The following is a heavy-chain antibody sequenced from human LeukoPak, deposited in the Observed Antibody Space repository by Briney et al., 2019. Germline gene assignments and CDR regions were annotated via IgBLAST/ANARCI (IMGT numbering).Heavy chain of an antibody. CDR1: GFTFSDYY. Sequence: LRLSCAASGFTFSDYYMSWIRQPPGKGLEWIGYIYYSGSTYYNPSLKSRVTISVDTSKNQFSLKLSSVTAADTAVYYCARVGRGSGSYWGTDYWGQGTLVTVSS. CDR2: IYYSGST. J-gene: IGHJ4*02. CDR3: ARVGRGSGSYWGTDY. D-gene: IGHD3-10*01. V-gene: IGHV4-30-4*01.